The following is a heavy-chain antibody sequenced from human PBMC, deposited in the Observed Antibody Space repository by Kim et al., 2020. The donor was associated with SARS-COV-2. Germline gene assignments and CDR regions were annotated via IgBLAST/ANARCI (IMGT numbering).Heavy chain of an antibody. D-gene: IGHD2-15*01. CDR1: GFTFSSYA. CDR3: AKDLENLGYCSGGSCYSDYFDY. Sequence: GGSLRLSCAASGFTFSSYAMSWVRQAPGKGLEWVSAISGSGGSTYYADSVKGRFTISRDNSKNTLYLQMNSLRAEDTAVYYCAKDLENLGYCSGGSCYSDYFDYWGQGTLVTVSS. V-gene: IGHV3-23*01. CDR2: ISGSGGST. J-gene: IGHJ4*02.